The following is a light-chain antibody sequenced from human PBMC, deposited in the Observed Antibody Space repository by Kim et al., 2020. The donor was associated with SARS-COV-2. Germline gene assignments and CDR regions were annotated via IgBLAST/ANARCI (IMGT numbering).Light chain of an antibody. CDR3: QSYNRVNAL. Sequence: NFMLTQPHSVSESPGKTVTISCTRSSGSIDDNYVQWYQQRPGGVPTTVFYKDDQRPSGVSDRVSGSIDNSSNSASLTISGLRTEDEADYYCQSYNRVNALFGGGTQLTVL. V-gene: IGLV6-57*04. CDR1: SGSIDDNY. CDR2: KDD. J-gene: IGLJ2*01.